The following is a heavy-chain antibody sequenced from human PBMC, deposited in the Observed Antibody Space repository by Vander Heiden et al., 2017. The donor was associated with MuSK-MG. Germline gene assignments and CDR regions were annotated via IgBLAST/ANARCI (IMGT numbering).Heavy chain of an antibody. CDR3: VRIYGSGSYYNGPFDY. J-gene: IGHJ4*02. V-gene: IGHV1-46*03. CDR1: GYTFSRYH. D-gene: IGHD3-10*01. Sequence: QVQLLQSEAELTQPGASVQVSCMASGYTFSRYHLHRVRKAPGQGPEWMGIINPSGGHTNYAQKFQGRVTMTRDTSTSTVYMELSSLTSEDTAVYYCVRIYGSGSYYNGPFDYWGQGTPVTVSS. CDR2: INPSGGHT.